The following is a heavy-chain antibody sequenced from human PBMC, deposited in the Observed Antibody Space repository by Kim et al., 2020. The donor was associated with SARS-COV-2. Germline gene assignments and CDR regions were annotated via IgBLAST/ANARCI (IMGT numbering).Heavy chain of an antibody. V-gene: IGHV3-30*04. CDR2: ISYDGSNK. Sequence: GGSLRLSCAASGFTFSSYAMHWVRQAPGKGLEWVAVISYDGSNKYYADSVKGRFTISRDNSKNTLYLQMNSLRAEDTAVYYCARERDSSSWSKDYYYYYG. J-gene: IGHJ6*01. CDR3: ARERDSSSWSKDYYYYYG. CDR1: GFTFSSYA. D-gene: IGHD6-13*01.